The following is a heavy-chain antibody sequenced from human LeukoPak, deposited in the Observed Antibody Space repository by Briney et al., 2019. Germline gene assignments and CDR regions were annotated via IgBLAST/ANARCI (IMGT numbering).Heavy chain of an antibody. CDR2: LTYDGSDK. Sequence: GGSLRHSCVASGFTFRNYAMHWVRQAPGKGLEWVATLTYDGSDKDYADSVKGRFTISRDNSKNTLYLQMNGLRAEDTAVYFCARDLAESYLFDYWGQGTLVTVSS. D-gene: IGHD3-10*01. CDR3: ARDLAESYLFDY. J-gene: IGHJ4*02. V-gene: IGHV3-30-3*01. CDR1: GFTFRNYA.